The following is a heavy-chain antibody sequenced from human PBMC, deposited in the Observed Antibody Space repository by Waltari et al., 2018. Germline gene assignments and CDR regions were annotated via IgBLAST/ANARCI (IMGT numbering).Heavy chain of an antibody. CDR3: TRRGIAAAGPIDY. D-gene: IGHD6-13*01. J-gene: IGHJ4*02. CDR1: GYSISSGYY. V-gene: IGHV4-38-2*01. Sequence: QVQLQESGPGLVKPSETLSLTCAVSGYSISSGYYWGWIRQPPGKGLEWIGSIYHSGSTYYNPSLKSRVTISVDTSKNQFSLKLSSVTAADTAVYYCTRRGIAAAGPIDYWGQGTLVTVSS. CDR2: IYHSGST.